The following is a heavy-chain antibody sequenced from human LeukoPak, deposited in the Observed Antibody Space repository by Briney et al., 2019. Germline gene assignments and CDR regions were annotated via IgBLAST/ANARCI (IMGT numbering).Heavy chain of an antibody. CDR2: IYPGDSDT. CDR3: ARAYNFNFDY. D-gene: IGHD1-20*01. J-gene: IGHJ4*02. CDR1: GYIFTSYW. V-gene: IGHV5-51*01. Sequence: GESLKISCKGSGYIFTSYWIAWVRQMPGKGLEWMGIIYPGDSDTRYSPSFQGQVTISADKSISTAYLQWSSLKASDTAIYYCARAYNFNFDYWGQGTLVTVSS.